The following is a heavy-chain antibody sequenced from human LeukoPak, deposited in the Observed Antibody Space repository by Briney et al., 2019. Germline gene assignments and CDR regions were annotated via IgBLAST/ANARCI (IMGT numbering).Heavy chain of an antibody. J-gene: IGHJ5*02. CDR1: GFTFDDYA. D-gene: IGHD3-3*01. CDR2: ISWNSGSI. V-gene: IGHV3-9*01. CDR3: AKTLYDFWSSPLWFDP. Sequence: GRSLRLSCAASGFTFDDYAMHWVRHAPGKGLEWVSGISWNSGSIGYADSVKGRFTISRDNAKNSLYLQMNSLRAEDTALYYCAKTLYDFWSSPLWFDPWGQGTLVTVSS.